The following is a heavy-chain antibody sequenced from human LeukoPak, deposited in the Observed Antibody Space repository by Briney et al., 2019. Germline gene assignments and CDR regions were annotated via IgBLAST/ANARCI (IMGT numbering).Heavy chain of an antibody. CDR2: ISGDVGST. D-gene: IGHD6-19*01. V-gene: IGHV3-43*01. CDR1: GFTFDDYT. Sequence: GGSLRLSCAASGFTFDDYTMRWVRQAPGKGLEWVSLISGDVGSTYYADSVKGRFTIARDNSKNSLCLQMSSLRTEDTALYYCAKAFSSGGLDFDYWGQGTLVTVSS. J-gene: IGHJ4*02. CDR3: AKAFSSGGLDFDY.